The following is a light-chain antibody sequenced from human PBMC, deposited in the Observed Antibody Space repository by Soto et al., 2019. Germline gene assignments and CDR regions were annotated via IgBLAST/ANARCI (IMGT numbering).Light chain of an antibody. Sequence: DIQMTQSPSTLSASVGDRVTITCRASQSIGSWLAWYQQKPGTAPKLLIYTASTLESGVPSRFSGSGSGTEFTLTISSLQPDDFATYYCQQYNSYPWTFGQGTKVEIK. V-gene: IGKV1-5*03. CDR3: QQYNSYPWT. CDR2: TAS. J-gene: IGKJ1*01. CDR1: QSIGSW.